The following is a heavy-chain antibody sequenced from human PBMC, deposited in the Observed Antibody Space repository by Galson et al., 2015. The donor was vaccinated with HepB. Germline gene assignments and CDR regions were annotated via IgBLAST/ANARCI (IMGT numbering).Heavy chain of an antibody. V-gene: IGHV3-30*02. J-gene: IGHJ4*02. Sequence: SLRLSCAASGFTFSTYGMHWVRQAPGKGLEWVAFIRYDGSNKDYADSVKGRFTISRDNSKNTLYLQMNSLRAEDTAVYYCARDGSGSPHPYYFDYWGQGTLVTVSS. CDR1: GFTFSTYG. D-gene: IGHD3-10*01. CDR2: IRYDGSNK. CDR3: ARDGSGSPHPYYFDY.